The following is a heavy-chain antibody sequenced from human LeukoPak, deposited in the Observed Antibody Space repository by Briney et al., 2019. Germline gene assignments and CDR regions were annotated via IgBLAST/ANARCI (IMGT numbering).Heavy chain of an antibody. Sequence: GGSLRLSCAASGFTFSSYWMGWVRQAPGKGLEWVANIKQDGSEKYYVDSMKGRFTISRDNAKNSLYLQMNSLGVEDTAVYYCARVIGSYFDSWGQGTLVTVSS. CDR1: GFTFSSYW. D-gene: IGHD3-10*01. V-gene: IGHV3-7*01. J-gene: IGHJ4*02. CDR3: ARVIGSYFDS. CDR2: IKQDGSEK.